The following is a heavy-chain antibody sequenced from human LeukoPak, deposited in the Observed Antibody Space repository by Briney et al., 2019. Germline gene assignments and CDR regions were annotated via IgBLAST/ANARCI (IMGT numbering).Heavy chain of an antibody. CDR3: ASATSWLPFDY. CDR1: GFTLSSYW. Sequence: PGGSLRLSCAASGFTLSSYWMSWVRQATGKGLEWVANIKQDGSEKYYVDSVKGRFTISRDNAKNSLYLQMNSLRAEDTAVYYCASATSWLPFDYWGQGTLVTVSS. J-gene: IGHJ4*02. V-gene: IGHV3-7*01. CDR2: IKQDGSEK. D-gene: IGHD5-12*01.